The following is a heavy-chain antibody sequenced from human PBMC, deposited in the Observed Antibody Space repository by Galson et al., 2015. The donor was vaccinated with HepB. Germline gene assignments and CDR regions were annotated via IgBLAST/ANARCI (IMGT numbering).Heavy chain of an antibody. CDR3: ARDLAGGDLQLAFDY. CDR2: INPSGGST. J-gene: IGHJ4*02. V-gene: IGHV1-46*03. CDR1: GYTFTSYY. Sequence: SVKVSCKASGYTFTSYYMHWVRQAPGQGLEWMGIINPSGGSTSYAQKFQGRVTMTRDTSTSTVYMELSSLRSEDTAVYYCARDLAGGDLQLAFDYWGQGTLVTVSS. D-gene: IGHD5-18*01.